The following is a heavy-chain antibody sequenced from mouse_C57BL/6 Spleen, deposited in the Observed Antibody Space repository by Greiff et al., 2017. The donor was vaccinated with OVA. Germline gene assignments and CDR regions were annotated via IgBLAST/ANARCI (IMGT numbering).Heavy chain of an antibody. CDR2: INYDGSST. J-gene: IGHJ4*01. V-gene: IGHV5-16*01. D-gene: IGHD2-3*01. CDR1: GFTFSDYY. Sequence: EVQLQESEGGLVQPGSSMKLSCTASGFTFSDYYMAWVRQVPEKGLEWVANINYDGSSTYYLDSLKSRFIISRDNAKNILYLQMSSLKSEDTATYYCARGTYDGYFYAMDYWGQGTSVTVSS. CDR3: ARGTYDGYFYAMDY.